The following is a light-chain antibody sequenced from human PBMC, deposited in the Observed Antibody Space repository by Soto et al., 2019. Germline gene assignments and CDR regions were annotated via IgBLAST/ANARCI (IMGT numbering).Light chain of an antibody. Sequence: EMLMAQSPATLSVSPGERATLSCRASQSVSSNLAWYQQKPGQAPRLLIYGASTRATGIPARFSGSGTGTDFTLTISSLQSEDFAVYYCQQYSKWPTFGRGTKVDIK. V-gene: IGKV3-15*01. J-gene: IGKJ1*01. CDR1: QSVSSN. CDR2: GAS. CDR3: QQYSKWPT.